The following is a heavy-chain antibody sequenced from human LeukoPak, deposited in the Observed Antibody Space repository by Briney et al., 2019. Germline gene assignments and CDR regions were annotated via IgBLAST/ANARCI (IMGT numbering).Heavy chain of an antibody. Sequence: ASVTATCKASGYTFTDYYMHWVRQAPGQGLEWMGWINPKSGGTNHAQRFQGRVTMTRDTSISTAYMELSSLASDDTAVYYCARQGGPMTVVVKVASDIWGQGTMVTVSS. D-gene: IGHD3-22*01. J-gene: IGHJ3*02. V-gene: IGHV1-2*02. CDR2: INPKSGGT. CDR3: ARQGGPMTVVVKVASDI. CDR1: GYTFTDYY.